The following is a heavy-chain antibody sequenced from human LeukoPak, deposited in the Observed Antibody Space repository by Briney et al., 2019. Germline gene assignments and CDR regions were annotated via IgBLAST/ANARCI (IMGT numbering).Heavy chain of an antibody. J-gene: IGHJ4*02. D-gene: IGHD3-22*01. CDR3: ARSGYYSYYFEF. V-gene: IGHV3-7*01. Sequence: HPGGSLRLSCATSGFTFRTFWMTWVRHVPGRGLEWVANIKQDGSEKNYVDSVRGRFTISRDNTQNSLHLQMNSLRVEDTATYYCARSGYYSYYFEFWGQGTLVTVSS. CDR2: IKQDGSEK. CDR1: GFTFRTFW.